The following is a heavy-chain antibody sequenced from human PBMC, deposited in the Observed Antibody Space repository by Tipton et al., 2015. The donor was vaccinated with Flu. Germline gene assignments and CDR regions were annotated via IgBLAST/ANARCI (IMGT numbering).Heavy chain of an antibody. J-gene: IGHJ6*03. CDR2: VNHSGST. CDR3: ARARRFLEWQFYYYYMDV. D-gene: IGHD3-3*01. V-gene: IGHV4-34*01. CDR1: GGSFSGYS. Sequence: TLSLTCAVYGGSFSGYSWSWLRQPPGKGLEWIGDVNHSGSTNYNPSLKSRVTLSVDTSKNQLFLNLTSVTAADTALYFCARARRFLEWQFYYYYMDVWGKGTTVTVSS.